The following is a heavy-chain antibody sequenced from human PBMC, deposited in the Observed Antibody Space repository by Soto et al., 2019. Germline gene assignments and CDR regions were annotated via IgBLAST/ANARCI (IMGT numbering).Heavy chain of an antibody. CDR2: IYHSGST. J-gene: IGHJ6*02. Sequence: PSETLSLTCAVSGGPISSSNWWSWVRQPPGKGLEWIGEIYHSGSTNYNPSLKSRVTISVDKSKNQFSLKLSSVTAADTAVYYCARDKVIQAFPAAHGPYYYGMDVWGQGTTVTVSS. CDR1: GGPISSSNW. CDR3: ARDKVIQAFPAAHGPYYYGMDV. D-gene: IGHD2-2*01. V-gene: IGHV4-4*02.